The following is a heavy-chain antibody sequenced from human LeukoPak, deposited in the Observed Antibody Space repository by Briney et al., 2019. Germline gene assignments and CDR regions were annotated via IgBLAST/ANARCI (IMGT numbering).Heavy chain of an antibody. J-gene: IGHJ4*02. CDR1: GFTVSSNY. Sequence: GGSLRLSCAASGFTVSSNYMYCVPHAPGEGLERVSGIYSGGNTYYADSVKGRFTISRDNSKNTLYLQMNSLRAEDTAVYYCARGGGWTIFGVGWGQGTLVTVSS. CDR2: IYSGGNT. D-gene: IGHD3-3*01. V-gene: IGHV3-53*01. CDR3: ARGGGWTIFGVG.